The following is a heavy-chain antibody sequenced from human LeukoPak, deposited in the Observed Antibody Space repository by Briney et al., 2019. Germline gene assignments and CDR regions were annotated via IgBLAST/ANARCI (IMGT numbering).Heavy chain of an antibody. CDR3: ASSIVVIPAARFLYYYYYGMDV. V-gene: IGHV3-23*01. J-gene: IGHJ6*02. Sequence: GESLRLSCAASGFTFSSYAMSWVRQAPGKGLEWVSAISGSGGSTYYADSVKGRFTISRDNSKNTLYLQMNSLRAEDTAVYYCASSIVVIPAARFLYYYYYGMDVWGQGTTVTVSS. CDR1: GFTFSSYA. D-gene: IGHD2-2*01. CDR2: ISGSGGST.